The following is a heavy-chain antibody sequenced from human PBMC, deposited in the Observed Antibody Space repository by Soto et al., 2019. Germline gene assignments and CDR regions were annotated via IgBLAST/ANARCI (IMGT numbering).Heavy chain of an antibody. D-gene: IGHD5-12*01. CDR1: GYTFTGYY. V-gene: IGHV1-69*13. CDR3: ARAGDGYTQGALDY. CDR2: IIPIFGTA. Sequence: ASVKVSCKASGYTFTGYYMHWVRQAPGQGLEWMGGIIPIFGTANYAQKFQGRVTITADESTSTAYMELSSLRSEDTAVYYCARAGDGYTQGALDYWGQGPLVTVSP. J-gene: IGHJ4*02.